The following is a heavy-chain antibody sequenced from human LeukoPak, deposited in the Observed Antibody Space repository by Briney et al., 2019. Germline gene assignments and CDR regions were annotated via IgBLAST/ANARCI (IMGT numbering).Heavy chain of an antibody. J-gene: IGHJ3*02. Sequence: GGSLRLSCAASGFTLSNYSMNWVRQAPGKGLEWVSYISRSSSIIYYADSVKGRFTISRDNAKSSLYLQMNSLRAEDTAAYYCARAKRNAFDIWGQGTMVTVSS. CDR3: ARAKRNAFDI. CDR1: GFTLSNYS. V-gene: IGHV3-48*01. CDR2: ISRSSSII.